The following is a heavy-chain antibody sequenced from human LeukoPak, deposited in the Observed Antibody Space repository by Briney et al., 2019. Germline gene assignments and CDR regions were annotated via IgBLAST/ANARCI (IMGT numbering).Heavy chain of an antibody. D-gene: IGHD5-12*01. V-gene: IGHV3-7*01. CDR3: ARDTIPTIATGAFDI. CDR1: GFTFSSYW. Sequence: PGGSLRLSCAASGFTFSSYWMSWVRQAPGKGLEWVANIKQDGSEKYYVDSVKGRFTISRDNAKNSLYLQMNSLRAEDTAVYYCARDTIPTIATGAFDIWGQGTMVTVSS. J-gene: IGHJ3*02. CDR2: IKQDGSEK.